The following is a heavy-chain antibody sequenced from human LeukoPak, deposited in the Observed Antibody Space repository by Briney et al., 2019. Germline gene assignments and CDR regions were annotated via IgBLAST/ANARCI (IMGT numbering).Heavy chain of an antibody. V-gene: IGHV1-3*01. D-gene: IGHD2-15*01. CDR3: ARDNWGYCSGGSCYNWFDP. J-gene: IGHJ5*02. CDR2: MNAGNGNT. Sequence: ASVKVSCKASGDTFTSYAMHWVRQAPGQRLEWMGWMNAGNGNTKYSQKFQGRVTITRDTSASTAYMELSSLRSEDTAVYYCARDNWGYCSGGSCYNWFDPWGQGTLVTVSS. CDR1: GDTFTSYA.